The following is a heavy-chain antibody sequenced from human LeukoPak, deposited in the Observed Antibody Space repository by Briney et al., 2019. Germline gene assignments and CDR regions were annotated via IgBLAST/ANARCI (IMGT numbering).Heavy chain of an antibody. Sequence: ASETLSLTCTVSGGSISSYYRSWIRQSPGKGLEWIGYIYYSGSTNYNPSLTSRVTISVDTSKNQFSLKLSSVTAADTAVYYCARGAYSSSWFFDYWGQGTLVTVSS. CDR3: ARGAYSSSWFFDY. CDR1: GGSISSYY. D-gene: IGHD6-13*01. J-gene: IGHJ4*02. V-gene: IGHV4-59*01. CDR2: IYYSGST.